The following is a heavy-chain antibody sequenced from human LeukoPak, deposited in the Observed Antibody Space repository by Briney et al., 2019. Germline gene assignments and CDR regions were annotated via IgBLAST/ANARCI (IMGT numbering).Heavy chain of an antibody. D-gene: IGHD6-13*01. CDR1: GFTFSSYS. CDR2: ISSSSSTI. J-gene: IGHJ3*02. CDR3: ARDRRWGSSSWYDAFDI. Sequence: PGGSLRLSCAASGFTFSSYSMNWVRQAPGKGLEWVSYISSSSSTIYYADSVKGRFTISRDNAKNSLYLQMNSLRAEDTAVYYCARDRRWGSSSWYDAFDIWGQGTMVTVSS. V-gene: IGHV3-48*01.